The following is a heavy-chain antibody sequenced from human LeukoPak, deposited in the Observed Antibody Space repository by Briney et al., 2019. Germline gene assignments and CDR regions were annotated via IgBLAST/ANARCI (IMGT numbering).Heavy chain of an antibody. Sequence: QAGRSLRLSCAASGFTFDDYAMHWVRQAPGKGLEWVSGISWNSGSIGYADSVKGRFTISRDNAKNSLYLQMNSLRAEDTALYYCAKDFGIAAAGTYFQHWGQGTLVTVSS. J-gene: IGHJ1*01. V-gene: IGHV3-9*01. CDR2: ISWNSGSI. CDR1: GFTFDDYA. D-gene: IGHD6-13*01. CDR3: AKDFGIAAAGTYFQH.